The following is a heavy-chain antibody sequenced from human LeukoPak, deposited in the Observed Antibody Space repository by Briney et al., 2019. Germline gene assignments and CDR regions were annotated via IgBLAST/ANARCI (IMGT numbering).Heavy chain of an antibody. V-gene: IGHV4-59*02. CDR1: GGSVSDYY. Sequence: PSETLSLTCTVSGGSVSDYYWSWIRQSPGKGLEWIGYIYYTETSYNPSLKSRVTISADTSKNQFSLRLYSVTAADTAVYYCATRKLGNDYWGQGTLVTVSS. D-gene: IGHD7-27*01. CDR3: ATRKLGNDY. J-gene: IGHJ4*02. CDR2: IYYTET.